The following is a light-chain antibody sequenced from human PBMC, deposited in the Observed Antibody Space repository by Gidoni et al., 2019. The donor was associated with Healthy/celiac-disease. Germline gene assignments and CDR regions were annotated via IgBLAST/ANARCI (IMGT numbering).Light chain of an antibody. V-gene: IGKV1-9*01. CDR2: A. CDR1: QGISSY. CDR3: QQLNSYPYT. Sequence: DIQLTQSPSFLSASVGDRVTITCRASQGISSYLAWYQQKPGKAPKLLIYAASRFSGSGSGTEFTLTISSLQPEDFATYYCQQLNSYPYTFGQXTKLEIK. J-gene: IGKJ2*01.